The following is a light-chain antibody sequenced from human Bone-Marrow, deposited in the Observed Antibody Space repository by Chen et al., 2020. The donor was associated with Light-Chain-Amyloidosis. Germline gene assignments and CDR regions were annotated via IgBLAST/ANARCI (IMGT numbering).Light chain of an antibody. CDR3: QVWDRSSDRPV. Sequence: SYVLTQPSSVSVAPGQTATIACGGNNIGSTSVHWYQQTPGQAPRLVVYDDSDRPSGIHERLSGANSGNTATLTISRVEAGDEADYYCQVWDRSSDRPVFGGGTKLTVL. CDR1: NIGSTS. V-gene: IGLV3-21*02. J-gene: IGLJ3*02. CDR2: DDS.